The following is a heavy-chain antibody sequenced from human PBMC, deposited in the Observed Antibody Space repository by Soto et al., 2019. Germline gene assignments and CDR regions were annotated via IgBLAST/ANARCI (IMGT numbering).Heavy chain of an antibody. Sequence: VASVKVSCKTSGYTFNTYGINWVRQAPGQGLEWMGWISAYDGKTNYAEKFQGRVTLTTDTSTSTAYMELRSLRSDDTAIYYCARDPHEFWTSYWFDPWGQGTPVTVSS. CDR2: ISAYDGKT. CDR1: GYTFNTYG. D-gene: IGHD3-3*01. V-gene: IGHV1-18*01. J-gene: IGHJ5*02. CDR3: ARDPHEFWTSYWFDP.